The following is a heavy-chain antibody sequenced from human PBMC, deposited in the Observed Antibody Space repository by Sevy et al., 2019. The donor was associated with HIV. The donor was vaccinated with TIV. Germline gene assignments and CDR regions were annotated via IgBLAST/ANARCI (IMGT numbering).Heavy chain of an antibody. CDR1: GFSFGSFA. CDR2: INGRGTST. J-gene: IGHJ4*02. CDR3: ARPTPRIAPSSAAFFDS. Sequence: GGSLRLSCVASGFSFGSFAMSWVRQVPGKGLEWVSTINGRGTSTYYADSVKGRFTLSRDNSNNTLLLQMNALRAEDTAVYYCARPTPRIAPSSAAFFDSWGPGTLVTVSS. V-gene: IGHV3-23*01. D-gene: IGHD3-22*01.